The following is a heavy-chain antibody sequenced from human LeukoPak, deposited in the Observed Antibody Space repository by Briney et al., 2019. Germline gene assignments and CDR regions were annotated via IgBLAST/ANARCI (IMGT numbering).Heavy chain of an antibody. V-gene: IGHV1-2*02. D-gene: IGHD1-26*01. Sequence: GASVKVSCKASGYSFTGYYVHWVRQAPGQGLEWMGWMNPKSGGTNYAQKFEARVTMNRDTSISTAYMELSRLRFDDTAVYYCARDRAGWWELRVAEGFDYWGQGTLVTVSS. CDR3: ARDRAGWWELRVAEGFDY. CDR2: MNPKSGGT. J-gene: IGHJ4*02. CDR1: GYSFTGYY.